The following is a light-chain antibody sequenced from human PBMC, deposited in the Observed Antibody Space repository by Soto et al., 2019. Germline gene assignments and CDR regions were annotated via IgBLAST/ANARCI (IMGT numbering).Light chain of an antibody. Sequence: QSALTQPASVSGSPGQSITISCTGTSSDVGGYNYVSWYQQYPGKAPKLMIYDVSSRPSGVSNRFSGSKSGNTASLTISGLQAEDEADYHCSSYTPSSTYVFVTGTKLTVL. CDR2: DVS. CDR1: SSDVGGYNY. V-gene: IGLV2-14*03. CDR3: SSYTPSSTYV. J-gene: IGLJ1*01.